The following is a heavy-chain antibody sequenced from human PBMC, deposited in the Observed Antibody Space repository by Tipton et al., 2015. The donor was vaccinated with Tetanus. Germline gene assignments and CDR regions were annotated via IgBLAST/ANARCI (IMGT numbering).Heavy chain of an antibody. CDR3: ARGRGLGPHEFFEH. V-gene: IGHV1-18*01. D-gene: IGHD6-19*01. CDR1: GYTFTHYG. Sequence: QVQLVQSGAEVKKPGASVKVSCKASGYTFTHYGVNWVRQAPGQGLEWMGWISPFNNNINYAEKFQGRLTMTTDRSTSTVYMELRSRVSDDTAVYYCARGRGLGPHEFFEHWGQGTLVTVSS. J-gene: IGHJ1*01. CDR2: ISPFNNNI.